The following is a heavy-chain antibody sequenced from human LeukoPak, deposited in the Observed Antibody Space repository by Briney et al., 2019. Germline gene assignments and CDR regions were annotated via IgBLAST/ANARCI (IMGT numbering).Heavy chain of an antibody. CDR3: RLVGNDAFDI. D-gene: IGHD1-26*01. J-gene: IGHJ3*02. V-gene: IGHV3-23*01. CDR2: ISNTGGGT. Sequence: GGSLRLSCAASGFIFSSYAMSWVRQAPGKGPEWVSTISNTGGGTYYADSVKGRFTISRDNSKNTLYLQMNNLRAEDTAVYYCRLVGNDAFDIWGQGTMVTVSS. CDR1: GFIFSSYA.